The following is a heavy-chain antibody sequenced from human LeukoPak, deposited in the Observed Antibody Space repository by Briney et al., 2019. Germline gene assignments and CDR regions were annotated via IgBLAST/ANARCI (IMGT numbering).Heavy chain of an antibody. Sequence: GASVKVSCKASGYTFTSYGISWVRQAPGQGLEWMGWISAYNGNTNYAQKLQGRVTMTTDTSTSTAYMELRSLRSDDTAVYYCARDPVEQQLVRGAYYYYYGMDVWGQGTTVTVSS. J-gene: IGHJ6*02. V-gene: IGHV1-18*01. CDR3: ARDPVEQQLVRGAYYYYYGMDV. CDR2: ISAYNGNT. CDR1: GYTFTSYG. D-gene: IGHD6-13*01.